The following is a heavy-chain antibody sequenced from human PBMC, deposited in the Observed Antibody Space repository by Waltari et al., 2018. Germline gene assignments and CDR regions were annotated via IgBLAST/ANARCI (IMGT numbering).Heavy chain of an antibody. D-gene: IGHD2-2*01. J-gene: IGHJ4*02. CDR1: GWSFSGYY. V-gene: IGHV4-34*01. CDR3: ARSLPSVAYCSSTRCVFDY. Sequence: QVQLQQWGAALLKPSETLYLTCPVYGWSFSGYYCSSIRQPPGKGLEWIGEINHSGSTNYNPSLKSRVTISVEMSKNQFSLKLSSVTDADTAVYYCARSLPSVAYCSSTRCVFDYWGQGTLVTVSS. CDR2: INHSGST.